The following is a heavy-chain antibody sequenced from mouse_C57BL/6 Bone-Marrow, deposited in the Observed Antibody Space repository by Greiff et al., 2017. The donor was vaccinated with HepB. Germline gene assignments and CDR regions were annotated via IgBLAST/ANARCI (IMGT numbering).Heavy chain of an antibody. J-gene: IGHJ4*01. CDR2: INPGSGGT. D-gene: IGHD1-1*01. Sequence: QVQLQESGAELVRPGTSVKVSCKASGYAFTNYLIEWVKQRPGQGLEWIGVINPGSGGTNYNEKFKGKATLTADKSSSTAYMQLSSLTSEDSAVYFCARYYYGSSYGAMDYWGQGTSVTVSS. CDR1: GYAFTNYL. CDR3: ARYYYGSSYGAMDY. V-gene: IGHV1-54*01.